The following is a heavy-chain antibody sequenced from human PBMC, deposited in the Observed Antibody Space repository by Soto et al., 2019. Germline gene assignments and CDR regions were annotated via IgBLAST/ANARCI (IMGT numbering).Heavy chain of an antibody. V-gene: IGHV5-10-1*01. D-gene: IGHD5-18*01. CDR2: IDPSDSRT. CDR1: GYTFSNNW. Sequence: PGESLKISCNASGYTFSNNWISWVRQKPGQGLEWMGRIDPSDSRTKYNPSFEGHVTISIDKSINTAFLQWSSLRASDTAVYFCARRRGYSYDFDYWGQGTLVTDSS. CDR3: ARRRGYSYDFDY. J-gene: IGHJ4*02.